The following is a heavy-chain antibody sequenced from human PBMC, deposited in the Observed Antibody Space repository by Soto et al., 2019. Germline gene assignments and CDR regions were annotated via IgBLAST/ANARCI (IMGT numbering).Heavy chain of an antibody. J-gene: IGHJ4*02. D-gene: IGHD3-3*01. Sequence: EVQLVESGGGLVKPGGSLRLSCAASGFTFSSYSMNWVRQAPGKGLEWVSSISSSSSYIYYADSVKGRFTISRDNAKNSLYLQMNSLRAEDTAVYYCASLIGITISRRIDYWGQGTLVTVSS. CDR1: GFTFSSYS. CDR2: ISSSSSYI. V-gene: IGHV3-21*01. CDR3: ASLIGITISRRIDY.